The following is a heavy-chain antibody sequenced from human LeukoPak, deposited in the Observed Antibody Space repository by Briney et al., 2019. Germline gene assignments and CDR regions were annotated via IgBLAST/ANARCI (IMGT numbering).Heavy chain of an antibody. J-gene: IGHJ5*02. CDR2: INHSGST. CDR1: GGSISSYS. V-gene: IGHV4-34*01. Sequence: SETLPLTCNVSGGSISSYSWSWIRQPPGKGLEWIGEINHSGSTNYNPSLKSRVAISVDTSKNQLSLKLSSVTAADTAVYYCARGRGYDFWSGYSNWFDPWGQGTLVTVSS. D-gene: IGHD3-3*01. CDR3: ARGRGYDFWSGYSNWFDP.